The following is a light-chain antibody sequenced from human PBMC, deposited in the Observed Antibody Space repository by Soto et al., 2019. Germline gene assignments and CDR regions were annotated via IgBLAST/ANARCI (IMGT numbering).Light chain of an antibody. V-gene: IGKV3-11*01. Sequence: EIVLTQSPATLSLSPGERATLSCRASQSVSSYLAWYQQKPGQAPRLLIYDASNRATGIPARFSGSGSGTDFTLTISSLQSEDSAVYYCQQYNNWPPITLGQGTRLEIK. J-gene: IGKJ5*01. CDR2: DAS. CDR3: QQYNNWPPIT. CDR1: QSVSSY.